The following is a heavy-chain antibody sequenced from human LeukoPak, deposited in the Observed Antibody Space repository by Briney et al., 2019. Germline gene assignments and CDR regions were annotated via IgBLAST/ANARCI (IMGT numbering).Heavy chain of an antibody. J-gene: IGHJ4*02. CDR3: TSSGGDTDFDY. CDR1: RYTFTRSG. V-gene: IGHV1-18*01. CDR2: ISAFKGKT. D-gene: IGHD3-16*01. Sequence: ASVKVSCKASRYTFTRSGIRWVRQAPRHKVEWMGWISAFKGKTNYAQKLPGRETMTTDPSTSAAYMELRSLRSDDTAVYYCTSSGGDTDFDYWGQRTLVTVSS.